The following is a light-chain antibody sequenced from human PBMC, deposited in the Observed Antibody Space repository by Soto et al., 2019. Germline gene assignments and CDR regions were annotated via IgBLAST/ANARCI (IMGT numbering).Light chain of an antibody. V-gene: IGLV2-23*02. CDR2: EVS. Sequence: QSVLTQPASVSVSPGQSITISCTGTSSDVGSYSLVSWYQQHPGKAPKVLIYEVSERPSGVSNRFSGAKSGNTASLTISGLQAEDEAGYYCCSYAGHTYVFGTGTKVTVL. CDR3: CSYAGHTYV. CDR1: SSDVGSYSL. J-gene: IGLJ1*01.